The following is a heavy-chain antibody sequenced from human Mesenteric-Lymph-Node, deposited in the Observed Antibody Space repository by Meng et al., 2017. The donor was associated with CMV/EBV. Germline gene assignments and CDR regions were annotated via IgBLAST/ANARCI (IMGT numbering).Heavy chain of an antibody. V-gene: IGHV3-13*01. CDR2: IGTAGDT. CDR1: GFTFSSYD. Sequence: GESLKISCAASGFTFSSYDMHWVRQATGKGLEWVSAIGTAGDTYYPGSVKGRFTISRENAKNSLYLQMNSLRAEDTAVYYCAITRPGYCSSTSCPDSYGGFEYWGQGTLVTVSS. D-gene: IGHD2-2*01. J-gene: IGHJ4*02. CDR3: AITRPGYCSSTSCPDSYGGFEY.